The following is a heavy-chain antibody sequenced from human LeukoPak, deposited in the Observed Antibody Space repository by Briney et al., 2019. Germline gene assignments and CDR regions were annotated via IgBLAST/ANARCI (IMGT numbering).Heavy chain of an antibody. CDR1: GFTFSSYS. D-gene: IGHD3-10*01. V-gene: IGHV3-48*02. CDR2: ISSSSGTI. CDR3: ARERFGDFDY. Sequence: GGSLRLSCAASGFTFSSYSMNWVGQAPGKGLEWVSYISSSSGTIYYADSVKGRFTISRDNAKNSLYLQMNSLRDDDTAVYYCARERFGDFDYGGQGTLVTVSS. J-gene: IGHJ4*02.